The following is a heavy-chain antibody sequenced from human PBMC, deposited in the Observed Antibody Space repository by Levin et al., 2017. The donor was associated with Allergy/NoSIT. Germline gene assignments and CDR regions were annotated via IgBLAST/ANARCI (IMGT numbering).Heavy chain of an antibody. CDR2: INTSGNNI. Sequence: GESLKISCAVSGFTLSSYEMNWVRQAPGKGLEWLAYINTSGNNIQYADSVKGRFTISRDNAKNAVCLQMDSLRAEDTAIYYCTKGSNSGWNWFDPWGQGALVTVSS. V-gene: IGHV3-48*03. J-gene: IGHJ5*02. CDR1: GFTLSSYE. D-gene: IGHD6-19*01. CDR3: TKGSNSGWNWFDP.